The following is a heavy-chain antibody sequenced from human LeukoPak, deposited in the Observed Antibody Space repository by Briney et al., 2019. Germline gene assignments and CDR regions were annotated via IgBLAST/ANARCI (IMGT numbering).Heavy chain of an antibody. Sequence: SETLSLTCSVSGGSMNSGGDYWTWIRQPAGKQLEWIGLIYTGGSTNYNPSLKSRVTISIDSSKNQFSLKLTSVTVADTAVYYCALGYCSSTSCSPLDYWGQGTLVTVSS. CDR2: IYTGGST. V-gene: IGHV4-61*02. D-gene: IGHD2-2*01. CDR1: GGSMNSGGDY. J-gene: IGHJ4*02. CDR3: ALGYCSSTSCSPLDY.